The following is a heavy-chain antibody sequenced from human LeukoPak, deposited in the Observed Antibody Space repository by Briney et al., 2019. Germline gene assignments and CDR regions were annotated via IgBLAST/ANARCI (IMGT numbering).Heavy chain of an antibody. Sequence: GGSLRLSCAASGFTFRIYGMNWVRQAPGKGPEWVSYISSGSDTIYYADSAKGRFTMSRDNAKSSLFLQMNSLRAEDTAVYCCARATRNGYDYWGQGTLVAVSS. CDR3: ARATRNGYDY. J-gene: IGHJ4*02. CDR2: ISSGSDTI. CDR1: GFTFRIYG. V-gene: IGHV3-48*04. D-gene: IGHD5-24*01.